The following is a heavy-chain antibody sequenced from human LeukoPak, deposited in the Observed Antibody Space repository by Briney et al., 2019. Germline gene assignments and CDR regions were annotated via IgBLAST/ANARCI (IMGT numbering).Heavy chain of an antibody. D-gene: IGHD3-9*01. CDR2: IIPIFGTA. Sequence: GASVKVSCKASGYTLTSYGISWMRQAPGQGLEWMGGIIPIFGTANYAQKFQGRVTITADESTSTAYMELSSLRSEDTAVYYCARGGPYYDILTGYGYWGQGTLVTVSS. V-gene: IGHV1-69*13. CDR1: GYTLTSYG. CDR3: ARGGPYYDILTGYGY. J-gene: IGHJ4*02.